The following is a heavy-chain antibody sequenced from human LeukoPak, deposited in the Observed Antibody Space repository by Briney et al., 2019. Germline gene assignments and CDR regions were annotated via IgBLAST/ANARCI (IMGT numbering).Heavy chain of an antibody. D-gene: IGHD6-19*01. V-gene: IGHV1-2*02. CDR3: ARVVTKAVQWLVNLDWFDP. Sequence: GASVKVSCKASGYTFTGYYMHWVRQAPGQGLEWMGWINPNSGGTNYAQKFQGRVTMTRDTSISTAYMELSRLRSDDTAVYYCARVVTKAVQWLVNLDWFDPWGQGTLVTVSS. CDR2: INPNSGGT. J-gene: IGHJ5*02. CDR1: GYTFTGYY.